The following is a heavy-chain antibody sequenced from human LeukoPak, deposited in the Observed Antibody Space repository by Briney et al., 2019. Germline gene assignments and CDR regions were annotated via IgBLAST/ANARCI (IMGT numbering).Heavy chain of an antibody. CDR1: GGSFSGYY. Sequence: PSETLSLTCAVYGGSFSGYYWSWIRQPPGKGLEWIGEINHSGSTNYNPSLKSRVTISVDTSKNQFSLKLSSVTAADTAVYYCARSFPKPVGMDVWGQGTTVTVSS. CDR3: ARSFPKPVGMDV. D-gene: IGHD2-21*01. J-gene: IGHJ6*02. CDR2: INHSGST. V-gene: IGHV4-34*01.